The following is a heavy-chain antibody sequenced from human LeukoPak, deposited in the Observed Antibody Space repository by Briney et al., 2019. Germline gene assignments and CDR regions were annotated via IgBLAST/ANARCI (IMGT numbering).Heavy chain of an antibody. V-gene: IGHV1-18*04. CDR1: GYTFTSYG. D-gene: IGHD5-18*01. Sequence: ASVKVSCKASGYTFTSYGIGWVRQAPGQGLEWMGWISAYNGNTNYAQKLQGRVTMTTDTSTSTAYMELRSLRSDDTAVYYCARGRTGVDTAMADAFDYWGQGTLVTVSS. CDR2: ISAYNGNT. J-gene: IGHJ4*02. CDR3: ARGRTGVDTAMADAFDY.